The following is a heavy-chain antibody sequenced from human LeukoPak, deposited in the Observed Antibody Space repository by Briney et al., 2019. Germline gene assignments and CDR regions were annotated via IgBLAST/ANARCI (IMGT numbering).Heavy chain of an antibody. J-gene: IGHJ3*02. CDR1: GYSISSGYL. Sequence: SETLSLTCTVSGYSISSGYLWGWIRQPAGKGLEWIGRIYTRGSTNYNPSLKSRVTMSVDTSKNQFSLKLRSVTAADTAVYYCARGRYCSADICSGGDAFDIWGQGTMVSVSS. D-gene: IGHD2-15*01. V-gene: IGHV4-4*07. CDR2: IYTRGST. CDR3: ARGRYCSADICSGGDAFDI.